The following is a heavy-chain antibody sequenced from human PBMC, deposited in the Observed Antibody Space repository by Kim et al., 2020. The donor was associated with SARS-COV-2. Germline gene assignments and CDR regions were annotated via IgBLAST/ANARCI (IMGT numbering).Heavy chain of an antibody. CDR3: AKDIQDGYNYGDDAFDI. CDR2: ISYDGSNK. J-gene: IGHJ3*02. V-gene: IGHV3-30*18. Sequence: GGSLRLSCAASGFTFSSYGMHWVRQAPGKGLEWVAVISYDGSNKYYADSVKGRFTISRDNSKNTLYLQMNSLRAEDTAVYYCAKDIQDGYNYGDDAFDIWGQGTMVTVSS. D-gene: IGHD5-12*01. CDR1: GFTFSSYG.